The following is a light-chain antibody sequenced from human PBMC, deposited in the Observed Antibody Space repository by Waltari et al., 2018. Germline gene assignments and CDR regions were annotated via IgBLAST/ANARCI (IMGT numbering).Light chain of an antibody. CDR2: RDD. Sequence: SYEVTQPPSVSVSPRQRATITCSGEKLGSKSVSWYQQKSGQSPVLVIYRDDKRPSGIPERFSGSNPGNTATLSISGTQPMDEAEYSGQAWDSSAFGFGAGTKVTVL. V-gene: IGLV3-1*01. CDR1: KLGSKS. J-gene: IGLJ1*01. CDR3: QAWDSSAFG.